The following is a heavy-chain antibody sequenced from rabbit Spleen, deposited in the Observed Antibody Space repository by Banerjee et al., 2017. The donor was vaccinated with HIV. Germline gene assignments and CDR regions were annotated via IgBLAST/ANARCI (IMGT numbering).Heavy chain of an antibody. CDR1: GFSFSNKAV. CDR2: INAVTGKA. CDR3: ARAYTGGYSYALTRLDL. D-gene: IGHD6-1*01. J-gene: IGHJ3*01. Sequence: QSLEESGGGLVKPEGSLKLSCTASGFSFSNKAVMCWVRQAPGKGLEWIACINAVTGKAVYANWAKGRFTISKTSSTTVTLQMTSLTVADTATYFCARAYTGGYSYALTRLDLWGPGTLVTVS. V-gene: IGHV1S40*01.